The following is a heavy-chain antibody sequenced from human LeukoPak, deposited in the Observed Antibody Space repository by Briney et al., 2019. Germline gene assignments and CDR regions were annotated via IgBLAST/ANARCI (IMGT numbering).Heavy chain of an antibody. J-gene: IGHJ4*02. D-gene: IGHD1-26*01. CDR2: IYPGDSDI. CDR3: ARHRGSYSYDY. V-gene: IGHV5-51*01. Sequence: GESLKISCKSSGYSFTSYWIGWVRQMPGKGLEWMGIIYPGDSDISYSPSFRGQVTISTDKSTSTAYLQWSSLKASYTAMYYCARHRGSYSYDYWGQGTLVTVSS. CDR1: GYSFTSYW.